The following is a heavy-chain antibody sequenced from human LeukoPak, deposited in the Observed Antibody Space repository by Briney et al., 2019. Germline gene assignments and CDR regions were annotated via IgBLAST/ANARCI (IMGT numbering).Heavy chain of an antibody. Sequence: GGSLRLSCAASGFTFSSYGMHWVRQAPGKGLEWVAVISYDGSNKYYADSVKGRFTISRDNSKNTLYLQMNSLRAEDTAVYYCAKGASALWFGEFLYWGQGTPVTVSS. V-gene: IGHV3-30*18. J-gene: IGHJ4*02. D-gene: IGHD3-10*01. CDR1: GFTFSSYG. CDR2: ISYDGSNK. CDR3: AKGASALWFGEFLY.